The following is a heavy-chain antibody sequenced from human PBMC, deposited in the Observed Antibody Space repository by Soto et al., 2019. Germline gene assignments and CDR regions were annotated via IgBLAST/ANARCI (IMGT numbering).Heavy chain of an antibody. CDR1: GFSFSSYW. Sequence: EVQLVESGGGLVQPGGSLRLSCAASGFSFSSYWIHWVRQAPGKGLVWVSRIKTDGSTTDYADSVKGRFTISRDNAKYTLYLQMNSLRAEDTAVYYCAKREGNTYGLFHWGQGTLVTVSS. CDR2: IKTDGSTT. CDR3: AKREGNTYGLFH. J-gene: IGHJ4*02. D-gene: IGHD5-18*01. V-gene: IGHV3-74*01.